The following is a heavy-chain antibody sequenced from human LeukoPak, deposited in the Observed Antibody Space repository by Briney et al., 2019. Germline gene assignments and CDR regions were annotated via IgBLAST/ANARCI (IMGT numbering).Heavy chain of an antibody. Sequence: SETLSLTCAVYGGTFSGYYWTWFRQSPGKGLEWIGEITHSGSSNYNPSLKSRVTISVDTSENQFSLKLSSVTAADMAVYYCARAARLRDYGSESSHSPGYDFWGQGTLVTVSS. J-gene: IGHJ4*02. CDR2: ITHSGSS. CDR1: GGTFSGYY. CDR3: ARAARLRDYGSESSHSPGYDF. V-gene: IGHV4-34*01. D-gene: IGHD3-10*01.